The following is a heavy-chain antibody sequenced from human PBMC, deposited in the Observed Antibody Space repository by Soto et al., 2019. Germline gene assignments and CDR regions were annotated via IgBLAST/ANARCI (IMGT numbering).Heavy chain of an antibody. CDR2: IYSGGST. CDR3: AREAAVAGTRRFDP. J-gene: IGHJ5*02. D-gene: IGHD6-19*01. Sequence: PGGSLRLSCAASGFTVSSNYMSWVRQAPGKGLEWVSVIYSGGSTYYADSEKGRFTISRDNSKNTLYLQMNSLRAEDTAVYYCAREAAVAGTRRFDPWGQGTLVTVSS. V-gene: IGHV3-66*01. CDR1: GFTVSSNY.